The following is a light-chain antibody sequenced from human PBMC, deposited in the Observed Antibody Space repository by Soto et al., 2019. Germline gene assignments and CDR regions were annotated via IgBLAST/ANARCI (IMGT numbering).Light chain of an antibody. CDR2: AAS. J-gene: IGKJ1*01. CDR1: QSISSY. Sequence: DIQMTQSPSSLSASVGDRVTITCRASQSISSYLNWYQQKPGKAPKLLIYAASSLQSGVPSGFSGSGSGTDFTLTISSLQPEDFATYYCQQTYRTPPTFGQGTKVDIK. CDR3: QQTYRTPPT. V-gene: IGKV1-39*01.